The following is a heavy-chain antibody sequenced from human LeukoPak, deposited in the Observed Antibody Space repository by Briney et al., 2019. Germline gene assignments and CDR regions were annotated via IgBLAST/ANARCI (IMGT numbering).Heavy chain of an antibody. CDR1: GGSISISNKW. CDR2: IYYSGST. J-gene: IGHJ4*02. Sequence: SETLSLTCTVSGGSISISNKWWSWVRQPPRKGLEWIGEIYYSGSTNYNPSLKSRVNISVDKSKNQFSLKLSSVTAADTAAYYCARVEGSGSYYHDYWGQGTLVTVSS. CDR3: ARVEGSGSYYHDY. V-gene: IGHV4-4*02. D-gene: IGHD3-10*01.